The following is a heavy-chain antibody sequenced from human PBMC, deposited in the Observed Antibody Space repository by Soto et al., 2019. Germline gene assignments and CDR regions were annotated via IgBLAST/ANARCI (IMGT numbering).Heavy chain of an antibody. J-gene: IGHJ6*02. CDR1: GGSFSGYC. D-gene: IGHD2-15*01. V-gene: IGHV4-34*01. Sequence: SETLSLTCAVYGGSFSGYCWSRIRQPPGKGLEWIGEINHSGSTNYNPSLKSRVTISVDTSKNQFSLKLSSVTAADTAVYYCARGGPGLSRIYYYYGMDVWGQGTTVTVSS. CDR2: INHSGST. CDR3: ARGGPGLSRIYYYYGMDV.